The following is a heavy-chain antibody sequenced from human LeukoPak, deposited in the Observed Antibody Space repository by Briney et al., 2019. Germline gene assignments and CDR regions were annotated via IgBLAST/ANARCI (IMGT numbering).Heavy chain of an antibody. J-gene: IGHJ4*02. CDR1: GFTFSSYS. D-gene: IGHD2-2*01. CDR3: ATGFWGYCSRNSCPLDN. CDR2: IISTGSTT. Sequence: PGGSLRLSCAASGFTFSSYSMNWVRQAPGKGLEWISYIISTGSTTYYADSVKGRFTISRDNPNNSLSLQMSSLRAEDTAVYYCATGFWGYCSRNSCPLDNWGQGTLVTVAS. V-gene: IGHV3-48*01.